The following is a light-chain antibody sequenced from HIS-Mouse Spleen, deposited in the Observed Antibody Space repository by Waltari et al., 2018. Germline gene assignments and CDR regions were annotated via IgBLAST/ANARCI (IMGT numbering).Light chain of an antibody. Sequence: SYELTQPPSVSVSPGQTARITCSGDALPKKYAYWAQLKSGQAPVLGIYEDSKRPSGVPERLSGSRSGTMATWTISGAQVEDEADYYCYSTDSSGNHRVFGGGTKLTVL. CDR1: ALPKKY. CDR3: YSTDSSGNHRV. CDR2: EDS. J-gene: IGLJ2*01. V-gene: IGLV3-10*01.